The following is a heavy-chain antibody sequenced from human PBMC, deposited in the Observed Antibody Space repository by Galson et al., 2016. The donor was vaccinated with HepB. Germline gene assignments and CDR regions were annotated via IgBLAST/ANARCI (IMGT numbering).Heavy chain of an antibody. CDR2: ITSSGGLS. Sequence: SLRLSCAVSGFSFSSYSMNWVRQAPGKGLEWISYITSSGGLSYYADSMEGRFTISRDNAKNSVYLQINSLRAEDTAVYYCASRGFYGSLDNWGQGTLVTASS. V-gene: IGHV3-48*04. J-gene: IGHJ4*02. CDR3: ASRGFYGSLDN. D-gene: IGHD6-25*01. CDR1: GFSFSSYS.